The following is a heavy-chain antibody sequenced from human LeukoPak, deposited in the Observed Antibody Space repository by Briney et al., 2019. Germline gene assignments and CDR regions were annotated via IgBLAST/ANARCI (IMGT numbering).Heavy chain of an antibody. J-gene: IGHJ6*02. CDR3: AKAASSSWPSYYYGMDV. CDR1: GFIFSSYS. V-gene: IGHV3-23*01. CDR2: ITGSGGNT. Sequence: GGSLRLSCAASGFIFSSYSMSWVRQAPGRGLEWVSVITGSGGNTYYADSVKGRFTISKDNSKNTVYLQMSSLRVDDTAVYYCAKAASSSWPSYYYGMDVWGQGTTVTVSS. D-gene: IGHD6-13*01.